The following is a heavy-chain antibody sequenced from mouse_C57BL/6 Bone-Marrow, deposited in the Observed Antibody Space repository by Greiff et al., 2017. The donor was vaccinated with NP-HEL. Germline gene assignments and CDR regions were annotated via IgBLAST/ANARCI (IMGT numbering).Heavy chain of an antibody. CDR3: ARPSFITTVVDYAMDY. CDR2: IDPSDSET. V-gene: IGHV1-52*01. CDR1: GYTFTSYW. J-gene: IGHJ4*01. Sequence: VQLQQSGAELVRPGSSVKLSCKASGYTFTSYWMHWVKQRPIQGLEWIGNIDPSDSETHYNQKFKDKATLTVDKSSSTAYMQLSSLTSEDSAVYYCARPSFITTVVDYAMDYWGQGTSVTVSS. D-gene: IGHD1-1*01.